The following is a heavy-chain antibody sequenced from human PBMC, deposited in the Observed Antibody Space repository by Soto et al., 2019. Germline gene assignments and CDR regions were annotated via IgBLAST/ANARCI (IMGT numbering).Heavy chain of an antibody. Sequence: QITLKESGPTLVKPTQTLTLICTFSGFSLSTSGVGVGWFRQPPGKALEWLALIYWNYVKRYSPSLKSRLTITKDTSKNQVVLTMTNMDPVDTATYYCARQEIGPLRSLEWSSDYWGQGPLVSVSS. V-gene: IGHV2-5*01. D-gene: IGHD3-3*01. CDR1: GFSLSTSGVG. CDR3: ARQEIGPLRSLEWSSDY. CDR2: IYWNYVK. J-gene: IGHJ4*02.